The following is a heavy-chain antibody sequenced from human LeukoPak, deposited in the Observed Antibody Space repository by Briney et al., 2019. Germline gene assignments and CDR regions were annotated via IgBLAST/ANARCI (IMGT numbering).Heavy chain of an antibody. V-gene: IGHV1-69*04. CDR3: ARASHIVGASVS. CDR2: IIPILGIA. J-gene: IGHJ5*02. CDR1: GGTFSSYA. Sequence: ASVKVSCKASGGTFSSYAISWVRQAPAQGLEWMGRIIPILGIANYAQKFQGRVTITADKSTSTAYMELSSLRSEDTAVYYCARASHIVGASVSWGQGTLVTVSS. D-gene: IGHD1-26*01.